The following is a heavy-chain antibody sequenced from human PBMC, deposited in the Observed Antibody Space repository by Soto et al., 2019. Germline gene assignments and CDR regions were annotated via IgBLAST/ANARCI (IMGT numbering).Heavy chain of an antibody. D-gene: IGHD2-8*01. CDR3: VRGTNGWRGMDY. CDR2: ITEDGSGT. Sequence: GALRLSCATSGFTFSSYPIHWVRQAPGKGPVWVSRITEDGSGTTYADSVKGRFTVTRDNAKNTMYLQMSGLGAEDTAVYHCVRGTNGWRGMDYWGQGTLVTVSS. J-gene: IGHJ4*02. CDR1: GFTFSSYP. V-gene: IGHV3-74*01.